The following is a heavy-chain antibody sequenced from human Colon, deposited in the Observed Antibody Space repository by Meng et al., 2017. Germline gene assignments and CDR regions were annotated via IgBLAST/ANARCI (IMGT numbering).Heavy chain of an antibody. Sequence: EVQLVEAGGDLVQPGGSLGLSCSVSGFTFSDHYMDWGRQVPGKELEWVGRIGNKANSYSTEYAAPVKGRFTISRDDSKNTLYLQMNSLKTEDTAIYYCTTAPAGRYWGQGTLVTVSS. CDR1: GFTFSDHY. D-gene: IGHD3-10*01. V-gene: IGHV3-72*01. J-gene: IGHJ4*02. CDR2: IGNKANSYST. CDR3: TTAPAGRY.